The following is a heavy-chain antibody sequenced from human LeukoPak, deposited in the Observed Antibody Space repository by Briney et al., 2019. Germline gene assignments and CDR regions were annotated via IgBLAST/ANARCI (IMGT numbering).Heavy chain of an antibody. CDR3: AKDEVWYCSSTSCSSPGN. CDR2: ISGSGGSA. Sequence: PGGSLRLSCAASGFTFSSYAMSWVRQAPGKGLEWVSAISGSGGSAYYADSVKGRFTISRDNSKNTLYLHMNSLRAEDTAVYYCAKDEVWYCSSTSCSSPGNWGQGTLVTVSS. J-gene: IGHJ4*02. D-gene: IGHD2-2*01. V-gene: IGHV3-23*01. CDR1: GFTFSSYA.